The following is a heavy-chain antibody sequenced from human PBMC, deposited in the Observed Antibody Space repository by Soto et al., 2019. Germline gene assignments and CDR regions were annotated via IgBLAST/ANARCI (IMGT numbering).Heavy chain of an antibody. V-gene: IGHV4-61*01. J-gene: IGHJ6*02. D-gene: IGHD2-21*02. Sequence: PLETLSLTCTVSGGSVSSGSYYWSWIRQPPGKGLEWIGYIYYSGSTNYNPSLKSRVTISVDTSKNQFSLKLSSVTAADTAVYYCAREPYCGGDCPTNYYYYGMDVWGQGTTVTV. CDR2: IYYSGST. CDR1: GGSVSSGSYY. CDR3: AREPYCGGDCPTNYYYYGMDV.